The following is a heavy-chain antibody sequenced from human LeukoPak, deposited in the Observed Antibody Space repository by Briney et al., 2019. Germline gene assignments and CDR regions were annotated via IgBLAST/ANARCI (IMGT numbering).Heavy chain of an antibody. V-gene: IGHV1-24*01. CDR3: ATVPGYCSGGSCYSGYY. Sequence: ASVKVSCKVSGYTLTELSMHWVRQAPGKGLEWMGGFDPEDGETIYAQKFQGRVTMTEDTSTDTAYMELSSLRSEDTAVYYCATVPGYCSGGSCYSGYYWGQGTLVTVSS. D-gene: IGHD2-15*01. CDR2: FDPEDGET. J-gene: IGHJ4*02. CDR1: GYTLTELS.